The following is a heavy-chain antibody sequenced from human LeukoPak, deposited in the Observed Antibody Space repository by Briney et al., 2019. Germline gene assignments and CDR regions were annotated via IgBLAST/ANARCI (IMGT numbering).Heavy chain of an antibody. CDR3: AKDRPEAGHSSSWYLRDFDY. V-gene: IGHV3-23*01. J-gene: IGHJ4*02. D-gene: IGHD6-13*01. Sequence: GGSLRLSCAASGFTFSSYAMSWVRQAPGKGLEWVSATSGSGGSTYYADSVKGRFTISRDNSKNTLYLQMNSLRAEDTAVYYCAKDRPEAGHSSSWYLRDFDYWGQGTLVTVSS. CDR2: TSGSGGST. CDR1: GFTFSSYA.